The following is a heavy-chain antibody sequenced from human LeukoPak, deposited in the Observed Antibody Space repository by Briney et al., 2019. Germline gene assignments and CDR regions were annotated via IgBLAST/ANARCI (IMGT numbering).Heavy chain of an antibody. CDR1: GGSISSGGYY. V-gene: IGHV4-31*03. D-gene: IGHD6-19*01. CDR2: IYYSGST. Sequence: PSETLSLTCTVSGGSISSGGYYWSWIRQHPGKGLEWIGYIYYSGSTYYNPSLKGRVTISVDTSKNQFSLKLSSVTAADTAVYYCARGRLRYFDYWGQGTLVTVSS. J-gene: IGHJ4*02. CDR3: ARGRLRYFDY.